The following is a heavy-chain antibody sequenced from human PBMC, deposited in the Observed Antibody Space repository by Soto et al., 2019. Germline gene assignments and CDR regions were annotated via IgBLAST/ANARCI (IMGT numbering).Heavy chain of an antibody. CDR3: VASLAASGLNWLDP. CDR2: IFANGHT. CDR1: GGSISEKY. D-gene: IGHD6-13*01. V-gene: IGHV4-4*07. J-gene: IGHJ5*02. Sequence: QLQLQESGPGLVTASETLSLTCIVSGGSISEKYWNWVRQRPGKELEWIWPIFANGHTHYNPSLKSRVTVSVDASKYQFSLRLTSMTAADTAVYYCVASLAASGLNWLDPWGRGTLVTVSS.